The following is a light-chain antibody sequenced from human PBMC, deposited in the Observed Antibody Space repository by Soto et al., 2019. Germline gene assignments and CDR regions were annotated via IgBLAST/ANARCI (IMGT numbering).Light chain of an antibody. J-gene: IGKJ1*01. CDR3: QQRSNWPWT. Sequence: DIVLTQSPCTLSLSPGERATLSCRASQSVSSNHLAWYQQKPGQAPRLLIYGGSSRATGIPVRFSGSGSETDFTLTITRLEPEDFAVYYCQQRSNWPWTFGQGTKVDI. CDR2: GGS. CDR1: QSVSSNH. V-gene: IGKV3D-20*02.